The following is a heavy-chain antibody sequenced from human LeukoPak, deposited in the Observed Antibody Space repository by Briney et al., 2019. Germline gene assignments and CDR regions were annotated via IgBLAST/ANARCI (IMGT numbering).Heavy chain of an antibody. Sequence: PSETLSLTCTVSGGSINSGGYSWGWIRQPPGKGLEWMGYIYHSGSTYYNPSLKSRVNRSVDRSKNHFYLKINSVTAADTAVYYCARGYGTFDFWGQGILVTVSS. V-gene: IGHV4-30-2*01. CDR1: GGSINSGGYS. D-gene: IGHD5-18*01. CDR3: ARGYGTFDF. J-gene: IGHJ4*02. CDR2: IYHSGST.